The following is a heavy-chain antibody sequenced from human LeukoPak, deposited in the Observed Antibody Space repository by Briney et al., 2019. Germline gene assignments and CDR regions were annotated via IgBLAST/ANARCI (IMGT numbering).Heavy chain of an antibody. Sequence: GRSLRLSCAASGFTFSSYAMHWVRQAPGKGLEWVAVISYDGSNKYYADSVKGRFTISRDNSKNTLYLQMNSLRAEDTAVYYCAKDSKYFDWLLSGGWDYWGQGTLVTVSS. V-gene: IGHV3-30*04. CDR1: GFTFSSYA. CDR3: AKDSKYFDWLLSGGWDY. CDR2: ISYDGSNK. D-gene: IGHD3-9*01. J-gene: IGHJ4*02.